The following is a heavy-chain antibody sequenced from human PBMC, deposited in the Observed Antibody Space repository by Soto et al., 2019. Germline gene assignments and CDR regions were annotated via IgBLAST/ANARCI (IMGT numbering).Heavy chain of an antibody. D-gene: IGHD1-7*01. V-gene: IGHV4-59*01. CDR1: GGSISSYY. CDR2: IYYSGST. CDR3: ARDRTGTTLTNYYYSMDV. J-gene: IGHJ6*03. Sequence: PSETLSLTCTVSGGSISSYYWSWIRQPPGKGLEWVGYIYYSGSTNYNPSLKSRVTISVDTSKNQFSLKLSSVTAADTAVYYCARDRTGTTLTNYYYSMDVWGKGTTVTASS.